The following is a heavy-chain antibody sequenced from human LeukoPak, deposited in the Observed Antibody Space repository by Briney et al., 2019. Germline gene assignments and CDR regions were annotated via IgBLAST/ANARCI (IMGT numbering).Heavy chain of an antibody. J-gene: IGHJ4*02. CDR3: ARDRHYYDRSDYSGPLEY. CDR2: ISYDGINK. V-gene: IGHV3-30-3*01. CDR1: GFAFSGSA. D-gene: IGHD3-22*01. Sequence: GGSLRLSCAASGFAFSGSAMHWVRQAPGKGLEWVAVISYDGINKEHVDFVKGRFTISRDNSKNPLYLQMNSLRVEDTAIYYCARDRHYYDRSDYSGPLEYWGQGTLVTVSS.